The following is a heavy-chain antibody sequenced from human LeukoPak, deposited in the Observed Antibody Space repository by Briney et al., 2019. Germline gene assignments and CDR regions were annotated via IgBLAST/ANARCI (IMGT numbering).Heavy chain of an antibody. CDR2: IYYSGST. CDR1: GGSISSSGYY. J-gene: IGHJ5*02. V-gene: IGHV4-39*01. CDR3: ARHEYSGSYYGLSWFDP. Sequence: ASETLSLTCTVSGGSISSSGYYWGWIRQPPGKGLEWIASIYYSGSTYYNPSLKSRVTISVDTSKNQLSLKLSSLTAADTAVYYCARHEYSGSYYGLSWFDPWGQGTLVTVSS. D-gene: IGHD1-26*01.